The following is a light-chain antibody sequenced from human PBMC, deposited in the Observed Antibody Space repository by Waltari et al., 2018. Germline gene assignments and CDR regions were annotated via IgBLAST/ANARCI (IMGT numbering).Light chain of an antibody. CDR1: ESVSKY. CDR2: AAS. V-gene: IGKV3-20*01. CDR3: QMYVRLPVT. J-gene: IGKJ1*01. Sequence: EMVLTPSPGTLSLSPGERATPSCGASESVSKYLAWYQQKPGQAPRLLIYAASNKATGISDRFSGSGSGTDFSLTISRLEPEDFAVYYCQMYVRLPVTFGQGTKVEIK.